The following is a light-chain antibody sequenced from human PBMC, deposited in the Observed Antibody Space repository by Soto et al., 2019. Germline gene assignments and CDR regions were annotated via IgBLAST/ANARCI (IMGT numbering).Light chain of an antibody. CDR1: QSISSW. CDR2: KAS. Sequence: DIQMTQSPSTLSASVGDRVTITCRASQSISSWLAWYQQKPGKAPKLLIYKASSLESGVPSRFSGSGSGTEFTLTISSLQPDDFATYYCQQYHTFGPGTKVDIK. V-gene: IGKV1-5*03. CDR3: QQYHT. J-gene: IGKJ3*01.